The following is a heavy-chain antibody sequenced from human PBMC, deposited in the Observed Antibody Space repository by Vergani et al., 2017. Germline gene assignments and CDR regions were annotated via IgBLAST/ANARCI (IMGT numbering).Heavy chain of an antibody. J-gene: IGHJ4*02. CDR3: ARDYRPYYYGSGSYGFDY. CDR2: INPNSGGT. D-gene: IGHD3-10*01. V-gene: IGHV1-2*04. Sequence: QVQLVQSGAEVKKPGASVKVSCKASGYTFTGYYMHWVRQAPGQGLEWMGWINPNSGGTNYAQKFQGWVTMTRDTSISPADMELSRLRSDDPAVYYCARDYRPYYYGSGSYGFDYWGQGTLVTVSS. CDR1: GYTFTGYY.